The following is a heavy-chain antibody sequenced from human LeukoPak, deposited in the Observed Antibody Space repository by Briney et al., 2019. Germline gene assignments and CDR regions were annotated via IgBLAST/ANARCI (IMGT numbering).Heavy chain of an antibody. CDR2: INPSGGST. Sequence: ASVKVSCKASGYTFTSYYMHWVRQAPGQGLEWMGIINPSGGSTSYAQKFQGRVTMARDTSTSTVYMELSSLRSEDTAVYYCARGCRGRGRIVVVPAASWFDPWGQGTLVTVSS. V-gene: IGHV1-46*01. D-gene: IGHD2-2*01. J-gene: IGHJ5*02. CDR3: ARGCRGRGRIVVVPAASWFDP. CDR1: GYTFTSYY.